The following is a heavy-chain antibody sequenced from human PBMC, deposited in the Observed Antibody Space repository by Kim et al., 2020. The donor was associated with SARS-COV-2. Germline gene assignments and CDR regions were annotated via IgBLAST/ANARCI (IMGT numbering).Heavy chain of an antibody. D-gene: IGHD3-10*01. V-gene: IGHV4-39*01. CDR3: ARRTELWFGELSLGNWFDP. J-gene: IGHJ5*02. Sequence: SETLSLTCTVSGGSISSSSYYWGWIRQPPGKGLEWIGSIYYSGSTYYNPSLKSRVTISVDTSKNQFSLKLSSVTAADTAVYYCARRTELWFGELSLGNWFDPWGQGTLVTVSS. CDR2: IYYSGST. CDR1: GGSISSSSYY.